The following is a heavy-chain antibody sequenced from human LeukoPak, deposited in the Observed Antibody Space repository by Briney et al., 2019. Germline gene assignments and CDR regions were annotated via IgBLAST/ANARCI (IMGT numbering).Heavy chain of an antibody. J-gene: IGHJ3*02. CDR2: IKQDGSEK. CDR1: GFTFSSYW. V-gene: IGHV3-7*01. D-gene: IGHD3-22*01. CDR3: ARDGDYYDSSGYLGRAFDI. Sequence: PGGSLRLSCAASGFTFSSYWMSWVRQAPGKGLEWVANIKQDGSEKYYVDSVKGRFTISRDNAKNSLYLQMNSLRAEDTAVYYCARDGDYYDSSGYLGRAFDIWGQGTMVTVSS.